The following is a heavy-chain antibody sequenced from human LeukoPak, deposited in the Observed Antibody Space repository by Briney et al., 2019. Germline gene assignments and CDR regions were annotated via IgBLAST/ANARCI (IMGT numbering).Heavy chain of an antibody. Sequence: PGGSLRLSCAASGFTVSSNYMSWVRQAPGKGLEWVSVIYSGGSTYYADSVKGRFTISRDNSKNTLYLQMNSLRAEDTAVYYCARALIDSSGYYLGFDYWGQGTLVTVSS. D-gene: IGHD3-22*01. CDR1: GFTVSSNY. V-gene: IGHV3-66*02. CDR2: IYSGGST. CDR3: ARALIDSSGYYLGFDY. J-gene: IGHJ4*02.